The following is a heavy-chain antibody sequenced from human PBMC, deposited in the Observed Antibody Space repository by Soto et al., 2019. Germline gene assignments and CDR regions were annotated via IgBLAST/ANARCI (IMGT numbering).Heavy chain of an antibody. CDR3: ARDREDTAMAPFDY. CDR1: GGTFSSYA. D-gene: IGHD5-18*01. CDR2: IIPIFGTA. Sequence: ASVKVSCKASGGTFSSYAISWVRQAPGQGLEWMGGIIPIFGTANYAQKFQGRVTITADESTSTAYMELSSLRSEDTAVYYCARDREDTAMAPFDYWGQGTLVTVSS. V-gene: IGHV1-69*13. J-gene: IGHJ4*02.